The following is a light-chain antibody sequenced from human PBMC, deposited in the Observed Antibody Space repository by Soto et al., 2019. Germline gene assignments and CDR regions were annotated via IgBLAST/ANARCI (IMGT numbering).Light chain of an antibody. CDR2: VAS. CDR1: QDISNY. CDR3: QQYDNLPPLT. Sequence: DIQMTQSPSSLSASVGDRVTITCQASQDISNYLNWYQQKPGKAPKLLIYVASNFETGLPSRFSGSGSGTDFTFTISSLQPEDIATYYCQQYDNLPPLTFGPGTKVDIK. J-gene: IGKJ3*01. V-gene: IGKV1-33*01.